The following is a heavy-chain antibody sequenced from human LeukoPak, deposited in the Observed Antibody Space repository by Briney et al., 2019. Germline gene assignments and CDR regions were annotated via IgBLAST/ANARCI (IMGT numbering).Heavy chain of an antibody. Sequence: ASVKVSCTASGDTFRTYTISWLRQAPGQGLEWMGRIIPVLGVANYAQKFQGRVTISADKSTSTAYMEVSSLRSEDTAMYYCATGIGTLWSGYYHDYWGQGTLVTVSS. CDR3: ATGIGTLWSGYYHDY. V-gene: IGHV1-69*02. CDR1: GDTFRTYT. J-gene: IGHJ4*02. CDR2: IIPVLGVA. D-gene: IGHD3-3*01.